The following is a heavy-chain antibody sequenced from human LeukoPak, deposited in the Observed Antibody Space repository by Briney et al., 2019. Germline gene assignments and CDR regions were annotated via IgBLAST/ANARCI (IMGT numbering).Heavy chain of an antibody. Sequence: GASVKVSCKTSGYTFTNYEISWVRQAPGQGLEWMGWISAYNGNTDYAQKLQGRVTMTTDTSTSTAYMELRSLRSDDTAVYYCARVTQTDYDFDYWGQGTLVTVSS. J-gene: IGHJ4*02. CDR3: ARVTQTDYDFDY. D-gene: IGHD4-17*01. V-gene: IGHV1-18*01. CDR1: GYTFTNYE. CDR2: ISAYNGNT.